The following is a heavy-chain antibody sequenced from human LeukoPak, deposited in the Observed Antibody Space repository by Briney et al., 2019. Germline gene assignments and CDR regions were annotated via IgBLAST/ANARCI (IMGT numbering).Heavy chain of an antibody. Sequence: GGSLRLSCAASGFTFSSYAMSWVRQAPGKGLEWVSAISGSGGSTYYADSVKGRFTISRDNSKNTLYLQMNSLRAEDTAVYYCARLVVIEYYYYGMDVWGQGTTVTVSS. J-gene: IGHJ6*02. V-gene: IGHV3-23*01. D-gene: IGHD3-22*01. CDR1: GFTFSSYA. CDR3: ARLVVIEYYYYGMDV. CDR2: ISGSGGST.